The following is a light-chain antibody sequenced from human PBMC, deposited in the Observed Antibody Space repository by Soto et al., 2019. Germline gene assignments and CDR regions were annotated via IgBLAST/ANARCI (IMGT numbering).Light chain of an antibody. Sequence: DIQMTQSPSTLSGSVGDRVTITCRASQTISSWLAWYQQKPGKAPKLLIYKASTLKSGVLSRLSGSGSGTEFTLTISSLQPDDFATYYCQHYNSYSEAFGQGTKVELK. CDR1: QTISSW. CDR3: QHYNSYSEA. J-gene: IGKJ1*01. CDR2: KAS. V-gene: IGKV1-5*03.